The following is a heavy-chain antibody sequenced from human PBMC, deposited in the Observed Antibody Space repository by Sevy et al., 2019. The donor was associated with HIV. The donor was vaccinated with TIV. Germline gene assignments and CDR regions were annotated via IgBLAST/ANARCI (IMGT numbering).Heavy chain of an antibody. CDR1: GFTFSAYA. CDR3: ARGGIAAADPTYYYYYGMDV. D-gene: IGHD6-13*01. V-gene: IGHV3-11*01. Sequence: GGSLRLSCAASGFTFSAYAMSWVRQAPGKGLEWVSCISSSGGSTYYADSVKGRFTISRDNAKNSLYLQMNSLRAEDMAVYYCARGGIAAADPTYYYYYGMDVWGQGTTVTVSS. CDR2: ISSSGGST. J-gene: IGHJ6*02.